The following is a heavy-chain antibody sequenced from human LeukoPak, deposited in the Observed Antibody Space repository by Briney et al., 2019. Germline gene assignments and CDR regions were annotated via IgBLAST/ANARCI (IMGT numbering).Heavy chain of an antibody. CDR2: ITADGART. J-gene: IGHJ6*02. D-gene: IGHD2-8*02. CDR3: ARDVLCTLVA. V-gene: IGHV3-74*03. CDR1: ESPFSDSW. Sequence: PGGSLRLSCAASESPFSDSWMHWVRHTPGKGLVWVSLITADGARTTYADSVMGRFTISRDNARNTLFLQMTYLRAEDTGVYYCARDVLCTLVAWGQGTTVTVSS.